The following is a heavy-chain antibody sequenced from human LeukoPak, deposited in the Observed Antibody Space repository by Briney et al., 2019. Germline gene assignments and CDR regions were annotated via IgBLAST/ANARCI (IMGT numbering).Heavy chain of an antibody. J-gene: IGHJ6*03. CDR1: GASIRSGSYY. CDR3: TRDRHDSSGHYYDYYYMDV. Sequence: SETLSLTCTVSGASIRSGSYYWSWIRQPAGKGLEWFGRIYRSGITNYNPYLKSRVTISLDTSKNQFSLKLSTVTAADTAVYYCTRDRHDSSGHYYDYYYMDVWGKGTTFTVSS. CDR2: IYRSGIT. D-gene: IGHD3-22*01. V-gene: IGHV4-61*02.